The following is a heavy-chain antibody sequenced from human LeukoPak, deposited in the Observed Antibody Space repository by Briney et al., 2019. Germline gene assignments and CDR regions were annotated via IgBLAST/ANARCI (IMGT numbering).Heavy chain of an antibody. CDR1: GGTFSSYA. Sequence: ASVMVSCKASGGTFSSYAISWVRQAPGQGLEWMGGIIPIFGTANYAQKFQGRVTITADESTSTAYMELSSLRSEDTAVYYCARSGFSGYDFGHNFDYWGQGTLVTVSS. CDR2: IIPIFGTA. J-gene: IGHJ4*02. CDR3: ARSGFSGYDFGHNFDY. V-gene: IGHV1-69*13. D-gene: IGHD5-12*01.